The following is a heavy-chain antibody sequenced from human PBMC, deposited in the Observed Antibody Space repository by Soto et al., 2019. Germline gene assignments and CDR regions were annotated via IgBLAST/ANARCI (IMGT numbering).Heavy chain of an antibody. CDR2: LNVGNGYT. J-gene: IGHJ2*01. CDR3: ARSGGNYPHWYFEL. V-gene: IGHV1-3*01. Sequence: QIQLVQSGAEVKKPGASVKVSCQASGYTFSGSAFYWVRQAPGQRLEWMGWLNVGNGYTKVSETFEEKVTFSRDTSAHTAYMELSSLRLEDTAVFYCARSGGNYPHWYFELWGRGTLVTVSS. CDR1: GYTFSGSA. D-gene: IGHD1-26*01.